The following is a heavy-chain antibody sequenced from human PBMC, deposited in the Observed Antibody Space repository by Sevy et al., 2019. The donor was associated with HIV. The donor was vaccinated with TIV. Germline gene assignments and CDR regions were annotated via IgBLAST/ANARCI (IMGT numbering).Heavy chain of an antibody. CDR3: TRARGSSGWDAFHI. J-gene: IGHJ3*02. D-gene: IGHD6-19*01. Sequence: ASVKVSCKASGYTFTNYYIHWVRQAPGQGLEWMGIINPSGGSTSYAKKFQGRVTMTRDTSTSTLYMELSSLRFDDPAVYYCTRARGSSGWDAFHIWGQGTMVTVSS. V-gene: IGHV1-46*03. CDR2: INPSGGST. CDR1: GYTFTNYY.